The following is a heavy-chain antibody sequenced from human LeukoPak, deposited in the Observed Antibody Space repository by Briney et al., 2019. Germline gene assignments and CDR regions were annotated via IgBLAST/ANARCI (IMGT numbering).Heavy chain of an antibody. CDR3: ARGGDDSSSYQRY. D-gene: IGHD3-22*01. CDR2: INHSGST. V-gene: IGHV4-34*01. CDR1: GGSFSGYY. J-gene: IGHJ4*02. Sequence: SETLSLTCAVYGGSFSGYYWSWIRQPPGKGLEWIGEINHSGSTNYNPSLKSRVTISVDTSKNQFSLKLSSVTAADTAVYYCARGGDDSSSYQRYWGQGTLVTVSS.